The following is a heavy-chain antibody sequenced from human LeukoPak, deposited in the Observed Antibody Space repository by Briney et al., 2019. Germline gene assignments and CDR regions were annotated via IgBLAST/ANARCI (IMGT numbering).Heavy chain of an antibody. V-gene: IGHV1-69*01. Sequence: AVKVSCKASGGTFSSYAISWVRQAPGQGLEWMGGSIPIFGTANYAQKFQGRVTITADESTSTAYMELSSLRSEDTAVYYCASTYSGYDWDQEWEYNWFDPWGQGTLVTVSS. CDR2: SIPIFGTA. CDR3: ASTYSGYDWDQEWEYNWFDP. J-gene: IGHJ5*02. D-gene: IGHD5-12*01. CDR1: GGTFSSYA.